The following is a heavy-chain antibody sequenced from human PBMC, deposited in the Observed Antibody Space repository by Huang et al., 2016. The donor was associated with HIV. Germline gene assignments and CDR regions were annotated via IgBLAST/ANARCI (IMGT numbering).Heavy chain of an antibody. D-gene: IGHD3-22*01. CDR1: GGSITSSSYY. CDR3: ARHFSYYDSSGYTPWDAFDI. V-gene: IGHV4-39*01. Sequence: QLQLQGSGPGLVKPSETLSLTCTVSGGSITSSSYYWGWIRQPPGTGLDWVVSLYYSGSTDDNPSLKSRVTVSVDTSKNQFSLKLSSVTAADTAVYYCARHFSYYDSSGYTPWDAFDIWGQGTMVTVSS. CDR2: LYYSGST. J-gene: IGHJ3*02.